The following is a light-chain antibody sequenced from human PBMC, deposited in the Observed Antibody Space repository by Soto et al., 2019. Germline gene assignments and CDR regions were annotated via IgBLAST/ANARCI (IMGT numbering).Light chain of an antibody. CDR2: SNN. V-gene: IGLV1-47*02. CDR3: AAWDDSLSGYV. CDR1: SSNIGSNY. J-gene: IGLJ1*01. Sequence: QSVLTQPPSASGTPGQRVTISCSGSSSNIGSNYVYWYQQRPGTAPKLLIYSNNQRPSGVPVRFSGSKSGTSASLAISGLRSEDEAEYYCAAWDDSLSGYVFGTGTKLTVL.